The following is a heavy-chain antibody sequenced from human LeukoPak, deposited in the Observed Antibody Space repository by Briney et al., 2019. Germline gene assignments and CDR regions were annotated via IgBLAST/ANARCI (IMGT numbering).Heavy chain of an antibody. CDR3: ARDLERITMVRGVGDY. J-gene: IGHJ4*02. CDR1: GYTFTSYG. V-gene: IGHV1-18*01. CDR2: ISAYNGNT. D-gene: IGHD3-10*01. Sequence: GAPVKVSCKASGYTFTSYGISWVRQAPGQGLEWMGWISAYNGNTNYAQKLQGRVTMTTDTSTSTAYMELRSPRSDDTAVYYCARDLERITMVRGVGDYWGQGTLVTVSS.